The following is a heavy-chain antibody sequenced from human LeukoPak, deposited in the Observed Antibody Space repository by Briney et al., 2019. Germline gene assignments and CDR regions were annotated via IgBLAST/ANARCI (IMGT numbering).Heavy chain of an antibody. CDR1: KFTFSSFA. Sequence: GGSLRLSCAASKFTFSSFAIHWVRQAPGKGLEWVALISFDGGNTLYADSVKGRFIISRDNSKSTLYLQMNSLRTEDTAVYFCTREYTVSSLRRFYIWGPGTLVTVSS. D-gene: IGHD2-2*02. CDR2: ISFDGGNT. V-gene: IGHV3-30*04. J-gene: IGHJ4*02. CDR3: TREYTVSSLRRFYI.